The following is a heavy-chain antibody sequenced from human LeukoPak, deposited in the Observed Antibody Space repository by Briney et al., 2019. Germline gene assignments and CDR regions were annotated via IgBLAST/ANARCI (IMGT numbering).Heavy chain of an antibody. J-gene: IGHJ3*02. Sequence: PSETLSLTCTVSGGSITTYYWSWIRQPPGKGLEWIGYMYYSGSTNYNPSLKSRVTISVDTSKNQFSLKLSSVTAADTAVYYCARGYGSRRDTFDIWGQGTMVTVSS. CDR1: GGSITTYY. CDR3: ARGYGSRRDTFDI. D-gene: IGHD3-10*01. CDR2: MYYSGST. V-gene: IGHV4-59*01.